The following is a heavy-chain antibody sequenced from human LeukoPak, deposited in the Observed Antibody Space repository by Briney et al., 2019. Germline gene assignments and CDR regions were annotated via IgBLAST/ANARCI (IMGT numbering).Heavy chain of an antibody. CDR1: GGTFSSYA. Sequence: SVKVSCKASGGTFSSYAISWVRQAPGQGLEWMGGIIPIFGTANYAQKFQGRVTITADKSASTAYMELSSLRSEDTAVYYCASGKIMTTVHLRTNNWFDPWGQGTLVTVSS. V-gene: IGHV1-69*06. D-gene: IGHD4-17*01. J-gene: IGHJ5*02. CDR2: IIPIFGTA. CDR3: ASGKIMTTVHLRTNNWFDP.